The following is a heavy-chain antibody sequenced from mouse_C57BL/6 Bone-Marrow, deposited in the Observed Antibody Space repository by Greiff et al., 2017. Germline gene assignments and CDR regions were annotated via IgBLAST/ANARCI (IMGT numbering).Heavy chain of an antibody. CDR3: ANNWDSYYFDY. Sequence: QVHVKQSGAELAKPGASVKLSCKASGYTFTSYWMHWVKPRPGQGLEWIGYINPSSGYTKYNQKFKDKATLTADKSSSTAYMQLSSLTYEDSAVYYCANNWDSYYFDYWGQGTTLTVSS. D-gene: IGHD4-1*01. V-gene: IGHV1-7*01. CDR2: INPSSGYT. CDR1: GYTFTSYW. J-gene: IGHJ2*01.